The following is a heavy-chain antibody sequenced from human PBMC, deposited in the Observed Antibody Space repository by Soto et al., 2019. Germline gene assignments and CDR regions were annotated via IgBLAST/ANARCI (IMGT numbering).Heavy chain of an antibody. CDR2: INPNSGGT. CDR3: ARDPIAVAGNHFYYYGMDV. CDR1: GYTFTGYY. V-gene: IGHV1-2*04. J-gene: IGHJ6*02. Sequence: ASVKVSCKASGYTFTGYYMHWVRQAPGQGLEWMGWINPNSGGTNYAQKFQGWVTMTRDTSISTAYMELSRLRSDDTAVYYCARDPIAVAGNHFYYYGMDVWGQGTTVTFSS. D-gene: IGHD6-19*01.